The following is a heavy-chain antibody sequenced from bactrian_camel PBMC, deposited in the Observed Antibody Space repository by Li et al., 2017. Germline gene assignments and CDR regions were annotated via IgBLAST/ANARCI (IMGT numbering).Heavy chain of an antibody. V-gene: IGHV3S1*01. CDR2: IYGGGGRP. CDR1: GFSYTTHC. D-gene: IGHD6*01. CDR3: AAVRGPTYGGSHY. Sequence: HVQLVESGGGSVQAGGSLRLSCSGSGFSYTTHCMGWYRQYPGKQREGIAAIYGGGGRPWYDNSVKGRFTISIDNAKNTAYLQMSSLKSGDTARYYCAAVRGPTYGGSHYWGQGTQVTVS. J-gene: IGHJ4*01.